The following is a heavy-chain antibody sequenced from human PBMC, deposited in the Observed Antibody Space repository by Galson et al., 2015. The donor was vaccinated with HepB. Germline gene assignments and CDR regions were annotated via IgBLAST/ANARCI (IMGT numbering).Heavy chain of an antibody. V-gene: IGHV5-51*03. CDR3: ARNYYDSSGYYAATGFDY. CDR1: GYSFTSYW. CDR2: IYPGDSDT. Sequence: QSGAEVKKPGESLKISCKGSGYSFTSYWIGWVRQMPGKGLEWMGFIYPGDSDTRYSPSFQGQVTISADKSISTAYLQWSSLKASDTAMYYCARNYYDSSGYYAATGFDYWGQGTLVTVSS. D-gene: IGHD3-22*01. J-gene: IGHJ4*02.